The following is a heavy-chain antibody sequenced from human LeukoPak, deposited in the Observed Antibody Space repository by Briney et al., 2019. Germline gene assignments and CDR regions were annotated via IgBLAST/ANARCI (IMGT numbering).Heavy chain of an antibody. J-gene: IGHJ4*02. CDR3: ARATYYYGSGSYRLDY. V-gene: IGHV4-61*01. D-gene: IGHD3-10*01. CDR2: IYYSGST. Sequence: PSETLSLTCTVSGGSISSSSCYWSWIRQPPGKGLECIGYIYYSGSTNYNPSLKSRVTISVDTSKNQFSLKLSSVTAADTAVYYCARATYYYGSGSYRLDYWGQGTLVTVSS. CDR1: GGSISSSSCY.